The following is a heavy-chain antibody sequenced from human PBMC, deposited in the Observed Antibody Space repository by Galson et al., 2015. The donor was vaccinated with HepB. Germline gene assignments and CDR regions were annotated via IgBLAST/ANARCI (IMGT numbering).Heavy chain of an antibody. J-gene: IGHJ5*02. V-gene: IGHV2-5*02. CDR2: IYGDEDK. D-gene: IGHD3-22*01. CDR1: GISFSPNEVG. CDR3: AHTPGDSSAYKNWFDT. Sequence: PALVKPTQTLTLTCTFSGISFSPNEVGVGWFRQPPGKALEWLAVIYGDEDKRYSPSLQTRLTISKDTSKDQVVLILADMNPVDTGTYYCAHTPGDSSAYKNWFDTWGQGTPVTVSS.